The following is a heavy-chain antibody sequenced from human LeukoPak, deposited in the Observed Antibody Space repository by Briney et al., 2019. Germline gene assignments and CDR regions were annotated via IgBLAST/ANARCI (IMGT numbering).Heavy chain of an antibody. CDR3: ARQYYDFWSGYYKHWFDP. D-gene: IGHD3-3*01. V-gene: IGHV3-21*04. J-gene: IGHJ5*02. Sequence: GGSLRLSCAASGFTFSSYSMNWVRQAPGKGLEWVSSISSSSSYIYYADSVKGRFTISRDNAKNSLYLQMNSLRAEDTAVYYCARQYYDFWSGYYKHWFDPWGQGTLVTVSS. CDR2: ISSSSSYI. CDR1: GFTFSSYS.